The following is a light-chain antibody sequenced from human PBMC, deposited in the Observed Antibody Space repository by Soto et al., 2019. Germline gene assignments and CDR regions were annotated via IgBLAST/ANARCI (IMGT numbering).Light chain of an antibody. CDR2: ANN. CDR1: SSNIGAGCD. V-gene: IGLV1-40*01. J-gene: IGLJ3*02. Sequence: QSVLTQPPSVSGAPGRRVTISCTGSSSNIGAGCDVHWYQQFPGTAPQLLIYANNNRPSGVPDRFSGSKSDTSASLAITGLQAEDEADYYCQSYDSSLSGWVFGGGTKLTVL. CDR3: QSYDSSLSGWV.